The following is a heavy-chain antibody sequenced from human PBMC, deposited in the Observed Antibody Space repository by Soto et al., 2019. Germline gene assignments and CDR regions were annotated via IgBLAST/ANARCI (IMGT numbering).Heavy chain of an antibody. Sequence: SETLSLTCTVSGGSISTYYWSWIRQPPGKGLEWIGYIHYSGGTNYNPSLRNRVTILADTSKNQFSLHLSSVTAADTAIYYCARGFHTTYYYYYGMDVWGQGTTVTVSS. V-gene: IGHV4-59*01. CDR2: IHYSGGT. CDR1: GGSISTYY. CDR3: ARGFHTTYYYYYGMDV. J-gene: IGHJ6*02. D-gene: IGHD1-1*01.